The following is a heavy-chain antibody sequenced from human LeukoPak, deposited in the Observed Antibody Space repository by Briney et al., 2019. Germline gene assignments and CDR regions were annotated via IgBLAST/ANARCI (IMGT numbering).Heavy chain of an antibody. CDR2: ISSDGTNK. D-gene: IGHD3-10*01. CDR1: RFTFSIFG. J-gene: IGHJ6*03. CDR3: ARGGSGSYYYYFYYMDV. V-gene: IGHV3-30*03. Sequence: GSLRLSCAASRFTFSIFGMHWVRRAPGKGLEWIAVISSDGTNKYYADSVRGRFTISRDNSKNTLYLQINSLSNEDTAVYYCARGGSGSYYYYFYYMDVWGKGTTVTVSS.